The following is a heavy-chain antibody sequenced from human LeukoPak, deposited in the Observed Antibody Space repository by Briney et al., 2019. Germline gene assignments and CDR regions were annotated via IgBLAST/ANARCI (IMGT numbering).Heavy chain of an antibody. CDR1: GASISSSSYY. Sequence: PSETLSLTCTVSGASISSSSYYWGWIRQPAGKGREWIGRIYTSGSTNYNPSLKSRVTMSLAPSKNQCSLKLSSVTAADTAVYYCERDSTSGYDYWGQGTLVTVSS. CDR2: IYTSGST. CDR3: ERDSTSGYDY. J-gene: IGHJ4*02. V-gene: IGHV4-61*02. D-gene: IGHD5-12*01.